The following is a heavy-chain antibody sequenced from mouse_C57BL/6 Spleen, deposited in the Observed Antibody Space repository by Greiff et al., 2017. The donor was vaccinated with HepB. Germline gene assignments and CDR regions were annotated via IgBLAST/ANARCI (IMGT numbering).Heavy chain of an antibody. V-gene: IGHV1-69*01. CDR3: ARGPYYSNYAMEY. D-gene: IGHD2-5*01. CDR2: IDPSDSYT. CDR1: GYTFTSYW. J-gene: IGHJ4*01. Sequence: VQLQQPGAELVMPGASVKLSCKASGYTFTSYWMHWVKQRPGQGLEWIGEIDPSDSYTNYNQKFKGKSTLTVDKSSSTAYMQLSSLTSEDSAVYSCARGPYYSNYAMEYWGQGTSVTVSS.